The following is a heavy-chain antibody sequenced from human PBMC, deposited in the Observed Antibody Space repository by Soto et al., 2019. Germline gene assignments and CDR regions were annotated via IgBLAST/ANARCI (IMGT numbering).Heavy chain of an antibody. J-gene: IGHJ4*02. D-gene: IGHD4-4*01. CDR1: GFTFSTYW. CDR2: IKQDGSEK. CDR3: ARGQVTDY. Sequence: GGSLRLSCEASGFTFSTYWMTWVRQAPGKGLEWVANIKQDGSEKYYVDSVKGRFTISRDNAQNSLYLQMNSLRAEDTAVYYCARGQVTDYWGQGTLVTVSS. V-gene: IGHV3-7*01.